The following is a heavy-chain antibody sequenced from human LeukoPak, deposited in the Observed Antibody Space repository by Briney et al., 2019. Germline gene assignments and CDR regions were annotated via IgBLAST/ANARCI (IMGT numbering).Heavy chain of an antibody. CDR1: GYTFTGYY. V-gene: IGHV1-2*02. D-gene: IGHD3-16*01. Sequence: ASVKVSCKASGYTFTGYYMHWVRQAPGQGLEWMGWINPNSGDTNYAQKFQGRVTMTRDTSISTAYMELSRLRSDDTAVYYCARVRYRLAETYIDYWGQGTLVAVSS. CDR3: ARVRYRLAETYIDY. CDR2: INPNSGDT. J-gene: IGHJ4*02.